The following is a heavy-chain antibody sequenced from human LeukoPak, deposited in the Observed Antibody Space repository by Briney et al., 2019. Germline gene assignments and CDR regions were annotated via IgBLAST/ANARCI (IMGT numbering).Heavy chain of an antibody. D-gene: IGHD2-2*01. V-gene: IGHV3-33*01. Sequence: GRSLRLSCAASGFTFSSYGMHWVRQAPGKGLEWVAVIWYDGSNKYYADSVKGRFTISRDNSKKTLYLQMNSLRAEDTAVYYCARDTPLGYCSSTSCHTDAFDIWGQGTMVTVSS. CDR2: IWYDGSNK. J-gene: IGHJ3*02. CDR1: GFTFSSYG. CDR3: ARDTPLGYCSSTSCHTDAFDI.